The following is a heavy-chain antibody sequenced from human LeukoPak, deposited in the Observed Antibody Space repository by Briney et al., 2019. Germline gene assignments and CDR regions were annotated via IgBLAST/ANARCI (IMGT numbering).Heavy chain of an antibody. Sequence: SETLSLTCTVSGYSISRGYYWGWIRQPPGKGLEWIGNIYHSGSTNYRPSLKSRVTISVDTSKNQFSLKLSSVTAADTAVYFCARGLRYFDRYYMDVWGKGTTVTISS. J-gene: IGHJ6*03. V-gene: IGHV4-38-2*02. CDR3: ARGLRYFDRYYMDV. CDR1: GYSISRGYY. D-gene: IGHD3-9*01. CDR2: IYHSGST.